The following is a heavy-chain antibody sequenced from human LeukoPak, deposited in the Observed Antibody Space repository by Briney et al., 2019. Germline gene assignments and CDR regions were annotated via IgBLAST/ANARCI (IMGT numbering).Heavy chain of an antibody. V-gene: IGHV3-11*04. D-gene: IGHD1-1*01. CDR1: GFTFSDYY. CDR3: ARDPRTVRI. Sequence: GGSLRLSCAASGFTFSDYYMSWIRQAPGKGLEWLSYISGNGGVIQYAESVKGRFTISRHNAKNLLYLQMDSLRVEDTAIYYCARDPRTVRIWGQGTLVTVSS. J-gene: IGHJ4*02. CDR2: ISGNGGVI.